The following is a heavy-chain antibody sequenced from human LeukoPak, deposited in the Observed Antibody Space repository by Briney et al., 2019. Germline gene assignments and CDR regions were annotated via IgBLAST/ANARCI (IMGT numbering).Heavy chain of an antibody. Sequence: SETLSLTCTVSGGSISSYYWSWIRQPPGKGLEWIGYIYYTGSTNYNPSLKSRASVDTSKNQFSLKLSSVTAADTAVYYCARGNSGSYYGFDYWGQGTLVTVSS. CDR3: ARGNSGSYYGFDY. D-gene: IGHD1-26*01. J-gene: IGHJ4*02. V-gene: IGHV4-59*01. CDR1: GGSISSYY. CDR2: IYYTGST.